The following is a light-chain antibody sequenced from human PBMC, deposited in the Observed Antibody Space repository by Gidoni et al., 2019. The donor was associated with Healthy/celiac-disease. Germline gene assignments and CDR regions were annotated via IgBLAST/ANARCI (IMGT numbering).Light chain of an antibody. CDR2: GAS. CDR1: QSVSSSY. CDR3: QQYGSSPRT. Sequence: EIVLTQSPGTLSVSPGERATLSCRASQSVSSSYLACYQQKPGQAPRLLYYGASSRATGIPDRFSGSGSGTDFTLTISRLEPEDFAVYYWQQYGSSPRTFGQGTKLEIK. V-gene: IGKV3-20*01. J-gene: IGKJ2*01.